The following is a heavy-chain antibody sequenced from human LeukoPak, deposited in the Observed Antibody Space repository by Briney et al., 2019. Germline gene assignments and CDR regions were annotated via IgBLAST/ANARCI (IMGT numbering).Heavy chain of an antibody. CDR2: INPNSGGT. CDR3: ASGMIVGHDAFDI. V-gene: IGHV1-2*06. D-gene: IGHD3-22*01. Sequence: ASVKVSCKASGYTFTGYYMHWVRQAPGQGLEWMGRINPNSGGTNYAQKFQGRVTMTRDTSISTAYMELSRLRPDDTAVYYCASGMIVGHDAFDIWGQGTMVTVSS. CDR1: GYTFTGYY. J-gene: IGHJ3*02.